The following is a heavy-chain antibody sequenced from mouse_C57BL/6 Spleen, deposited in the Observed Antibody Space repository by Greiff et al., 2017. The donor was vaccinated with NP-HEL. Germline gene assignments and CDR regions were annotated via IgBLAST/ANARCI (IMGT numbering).Heavy chain of an antibody. CDR3: ARLNSSGLFDY. D-gene: IGHD3-2*02. J-gene: IGHJ2*01. V-gene: IGHV1-81*01. Sequence: VQLQESGAELARPGASVKLSCKASGYTFTSYGISWVKQRTGQGLEWIGEIYPRSGNTYYNEKFKGKATLTADKSSSTAYMELRSLTSEDSAVYFCARLNSSGLFDYWGQGTTLTVSS. CDR2: IYPRSGNT. CDR1: GYTFTSYG.